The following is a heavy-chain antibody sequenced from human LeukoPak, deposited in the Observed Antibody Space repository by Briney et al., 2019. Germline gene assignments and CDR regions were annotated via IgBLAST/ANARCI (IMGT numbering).Heavy chain of an antibody. CDR2: INHSGST. CDR3: ARRPIVVVPAADHYYGMDV. J-gene: IGHJ6*04. D-gene: IGHD2-2*01. V-gene: IGHV4-34*01. Sequence: SETLSLTCAVYGGSFSGYYWSWIRQPPGKGLEWIGEINHSGSTNYNPSLKSRVTISVDKSKNQFSLKLSSVTAADTAVYYCARRPIVVVPAADHYYGMDVWGKGTTVTVSS. CDR1: GGSFSGYY.